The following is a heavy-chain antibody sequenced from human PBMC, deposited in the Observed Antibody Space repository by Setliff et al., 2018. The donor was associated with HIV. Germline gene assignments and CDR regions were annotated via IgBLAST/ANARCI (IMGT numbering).Heavy chain of an antibody. CDR1: GGSISSYY. CDR3: ARSRAAGFDY. J-gene: IGHJ4*02. V-gene: IGHV3-11*04. Sequence: LSLTCTVSGGSISSYYWSWIRQPAGKGLEWIAYISSTGITTYYADSVKGRFTISRDNAKNSLYLQMNSLRAEDTAVYYCARSRAAGFDYWGQGTLVTVSS. D-gene: IGHD6-13*01. CDR2: ISSTGITT.